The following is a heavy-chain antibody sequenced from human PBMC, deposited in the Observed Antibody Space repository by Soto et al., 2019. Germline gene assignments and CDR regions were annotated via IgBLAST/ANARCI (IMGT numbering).Heavy chain of an antibody. CDR1: GDSISSYY. Sequence: SETLSLTCTVSGDSISSYYWSWIRQPPGKGLEWIGNIYYSGSTNYNPSLKSRVTISVDTSKNQFSLKMNFVTAADTAVYYCARHSSLGSGYYPWGQGTMVTVSS. CDR3: ARHSSLGSGYYP. J-gene: IGHJ3*01. CDR2: IYYSGST. D-gene: IGHD3-22*01. V-gene: IGHV4-59*08.